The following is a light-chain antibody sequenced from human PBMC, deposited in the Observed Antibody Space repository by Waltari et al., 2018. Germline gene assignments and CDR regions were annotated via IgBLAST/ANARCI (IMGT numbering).Light chain of an antibody. CDR3: LQYLHTPRT. J-gene: IGKJ1*01. CDR1: QSLLYTSNNKNY. V-gene: IGKV4-1*01. CDR2: WSS. Sequence: DVVMTQSPDSLAVSLGERATINCKYSQSLLYTSNNKNYLAWYQQKPGQPPKILIYWSSILESGVPDRFSGSGSGTDFTLTSSGLQAEDVASYFCLQYLHTPRTFGQGTKVEIK.